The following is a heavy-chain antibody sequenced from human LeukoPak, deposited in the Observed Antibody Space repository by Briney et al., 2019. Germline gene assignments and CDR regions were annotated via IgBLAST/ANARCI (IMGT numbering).Heavy chain of an antibody. CDR2: ISAYNGNT. CDR3: ARVMCTNGVCREDFDY. V-gene: IGHV1-18*01. J-gene: IGHJ4*01. Sequence: ASVKLSCKASGYTFTSYGISWVRQAPGPGLEWMGWISAYNGNTNYAQKLQGRVTMTTDTSTSTAYMELRSLRSDDTAVYYCARVMCTNGVCREDFDYWGQGTLVTVSS. D-gene: IGHD2-8*01. CDR1: GYTFTSYG.